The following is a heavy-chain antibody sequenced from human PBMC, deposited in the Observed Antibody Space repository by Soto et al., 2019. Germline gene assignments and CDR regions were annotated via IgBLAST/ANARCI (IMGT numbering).Heavy chain of an antibody. V-gene: IGHV1-46*01. J-gene: IGHJ3*02. Sequence: ASVKVSCKASGYTFTSYYMHWVRQAPGQGLEWMGIINPSGGSTSYAQKFQGRVTMTRDTSTSTVYMELSSLRSEDTAVYYCARIEGYSGYDQDAFDIWGQGTMVTVSS. D-gene: IGHD5-12*01. CDR2: INPSGGST. CDR1: GYTFTSYY. CDR3: ARIEGYSGYDQDAFDI.